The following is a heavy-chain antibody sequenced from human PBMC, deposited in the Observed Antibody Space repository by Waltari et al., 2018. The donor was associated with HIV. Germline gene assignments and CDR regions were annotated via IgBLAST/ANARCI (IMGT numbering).Heavy chain of an antibody. D-gene: IGHD3-10*01. CDR2: INHSGST. J-gene: IGHJ6*02. V-gene: IGHV4-34*01. CDR3: ARSGSGGTHYYYYGMDV. CDR1: GGSFGGYY. Sequence: QVQLQQWGAGLLKPSETLSLTCAVYGGSFGGYYWTWSRQPPGKGLEWIGEINHSGSTNYNPSLKSRVTISVDTSKNQFSLKLSSVTAADTAVYYCARSGSGGTHYYYYGMDVWGQGTTVTVSS.